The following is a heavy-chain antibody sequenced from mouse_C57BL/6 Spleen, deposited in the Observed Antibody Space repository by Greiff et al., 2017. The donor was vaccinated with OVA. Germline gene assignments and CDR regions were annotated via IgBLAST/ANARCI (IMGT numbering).Heavy chain of an antibody. CDR2: INPGSGGT. CDR3: ARWGSSAYYFDY. CDR1: GYAFTNYL. D-gene: IGHD1-1*01. Sequence: QVQLQQSGAELVRPGTSVKVSCKASGYAFTNYLIEWVKQRPGQGLEWIGVINPGSGGTNYNEKFKGKATLTADKSSSTAYMQLSSLTSEDSAVYFCARWGSSAYYFDYWGQGTTLTVSS. V-gene: IGHV1-54*01. J-gene: IGHJ2*01.